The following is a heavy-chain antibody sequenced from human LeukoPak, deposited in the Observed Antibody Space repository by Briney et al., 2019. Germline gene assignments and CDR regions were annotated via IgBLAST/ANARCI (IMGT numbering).Heavy chain of an antibody. CDR3: ANLFSSSTHY. Sequence: PGGSLRLSCAASGFTFSSYGMHWVRQAPGKGLEWVAVISYDGSDKYYADSVKGRFTISRDNSKNTLYLQMNSLRAEDTAVYYCANLFSSSTHYWGQGTLVTVSS. V-gene: IGHV3-30*18. CDR1: GFTFSSYG. D-gene: IGHD6-6*01. CDR2: ISYDGSDK. J-gene: IGHJ4*02.